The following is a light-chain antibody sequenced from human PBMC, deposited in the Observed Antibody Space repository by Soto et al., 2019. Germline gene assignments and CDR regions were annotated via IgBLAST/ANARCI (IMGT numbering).Light chain of an antibody. Sequence: DIVLTQSPGTLSLSPGERAALSCRASQSVSRSYLAWYQQKPGQAPRLLIYGASSRATGIPDRFSGSGSGTDFTLTISRLEPEDFAVYYCQQYGSSPTTFGQGTKVDIK. CDR3: QQYGSSPTT. V-gene: IGKV3-20*01. CDR1: QSVSRSY. CDR2: GAS. J-gene: IGKJ1*01.